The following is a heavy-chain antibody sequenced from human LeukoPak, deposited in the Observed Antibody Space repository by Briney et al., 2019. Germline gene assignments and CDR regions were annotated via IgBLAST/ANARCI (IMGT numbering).Heavy chain of an antibody. CDR2: ISGSGGST. Sequence: PGGSLRLSCAASGFTFSSYAMSWVRQAPGKGLEWVSAISGSGGSTYYADSVKGRFTISRDNSKNTLYLQMNSLRAEDTAVYYCARDQTDGIKVRGVMGPFDYWGQGILVTVSS. D-gene: IGHD3-10*01. V-gene: IGHV3-23*01. CDR1: GFTFSSYA. J-gene: IGHJ4*02. CDR3: ARDQTDGIKVRGVMGPFDY.